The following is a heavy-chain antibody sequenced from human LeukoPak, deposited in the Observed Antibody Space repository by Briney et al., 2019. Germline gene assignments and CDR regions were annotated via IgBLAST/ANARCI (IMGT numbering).Heavy chain of an antibody. CDR3: ARIDYGDFF. CDR2: IRGSGAGT. J-gene: IGHJ4*02. V-gene: IGHV3-23*01. Sequence: PGGSLRLSCAASGFTFSANAISWGRQAPGKGLEWVSFIRGSGAGTYYADSVKGRFTISRDNFKNTLYLQMNSLGAEDTAVYYCARIDYGDFFWGLGTLVTVSS. D-gene: IGHD4-17*01. CDR1: GFTFSANA.